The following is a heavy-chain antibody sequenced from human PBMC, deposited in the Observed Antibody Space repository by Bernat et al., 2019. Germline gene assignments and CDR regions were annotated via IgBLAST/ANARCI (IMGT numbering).Heavy chain of an antibody. D-gene: IGHD6-19*01. V-gene: IGHV3-9*01. Sequence: EVQLVESGGGFVQPGRSLRLSCAASGFTFDDYAMHWVRQAPGKGLEWVSGISWNSGSIGYADSVKGRFTISRDNAKNSLYLQMNSLRAEDTALYYCAKGPYSSGWLSHWFDPWGQGTLVTVSS. J-gene: IGHJ5*02. CDR2: ISWNSGSI. CDR3: AKGPYSSGWLSHWFDP. CDR1: GFTFDDYA.